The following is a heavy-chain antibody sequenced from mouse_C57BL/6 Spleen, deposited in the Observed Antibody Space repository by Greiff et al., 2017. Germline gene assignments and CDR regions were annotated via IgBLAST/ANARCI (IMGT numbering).Heavy chain of an antibody. J-gene: IGHJ3*01. CDR1: GFTFSSYT. D-gene: IGHD1-1*01. CDR3: ARRAYDGSSYRGWFAY. CDR2: ISGGGGNT. V-gene: IGHV5-9*01. Sequence: EVQLVESGGGLVKPGGSLKLSCAASGFTFSSYTMSWVRQTPEKRLEWVATISGGGGNTYYPDSVKGRFTISRDNAKNTLYLQMSSLRSEDTALYYCARRAYDGSSYRGWFAYWGQGTMVTVSA.